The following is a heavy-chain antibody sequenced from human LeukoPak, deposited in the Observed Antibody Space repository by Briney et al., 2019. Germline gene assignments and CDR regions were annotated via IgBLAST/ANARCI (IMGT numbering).Heavy chain of an antibody. CDR1: GYTFTGYY. CDR3: AREAGYNWNDYLDY. Sequence: ASVKVSCKASGYTFTGYYMHWVRQAPVQGLEWMGRINPNSGGTNYAQKFQGRVTMTRDTSISTAYMELSRLRSDDTAVYYCAREAGYNWNDYLDYWGQGTLVTVSS. D-gene: IGHD1-1*01. CDR2: INPNSGGT. V-gene: IGHV1-2*06. J-gene: IGHJ4*02.